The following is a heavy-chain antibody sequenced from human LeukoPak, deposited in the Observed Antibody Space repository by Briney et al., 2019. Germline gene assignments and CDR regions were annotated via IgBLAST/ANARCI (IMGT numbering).Heavy chain of an antibody. CDR1: GSSISSGHY. D-gene: IGHD6-19*01. CDR2: IYHSGRT. J-gene: IGHJ4*02. Sequence: SETLSLTCTVSGSSISSGHYWGWIRQPPGKGLEWIGNIYHSGRTYYNPSLKSRVTISVDTSKNQFSLKLSSVTAADTAVYYCAREVAGTPWIDYWGQGTLVTVSS. CDR3: AREVAGTPWIDY. V-gene: IGHV4-38-2*02.